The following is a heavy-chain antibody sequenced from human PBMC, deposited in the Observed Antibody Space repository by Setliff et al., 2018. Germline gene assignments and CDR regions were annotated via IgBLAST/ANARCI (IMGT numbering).Heavy chain of an antibody. CDR1: GFTFSSYA. D-gene: IGHD2-8*02. CDR2: ISGSAQTT. J-gene: IGHJ4*02. CDR3: TVYNTGSSKDHY. V-gene: IGHV3-23*01. Sequence: GGSLRLSCAASGFTFSSYAITWVRQAPGKGLEWVSMISGSAQTTYYADSVKGRFTISVDTSKNQFSLKLSSVTAADTALYYCTVYNTGSSKDHYWGQGTPVTVSS.